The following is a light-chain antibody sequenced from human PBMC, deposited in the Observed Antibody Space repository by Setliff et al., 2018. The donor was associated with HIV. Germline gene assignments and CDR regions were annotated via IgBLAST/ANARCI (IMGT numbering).Light chain of an antibody. CDR2: NVN. CDR1: SSDIGGYNY. Sequence: QSVLTQPASVSGSPGQTITISCTGTSSDIGGYNYVSWYQQHPGKAPTLLIYNVNNRPSGVSNRFSGSKSGNTASLSISELRAEDETDYYCTSYTGSNTRVFGIGTKVTVL. J-gene: IGLJ1*01. CDR3: TSYTGSNTRV. V-gene: IGLV2-14*03.